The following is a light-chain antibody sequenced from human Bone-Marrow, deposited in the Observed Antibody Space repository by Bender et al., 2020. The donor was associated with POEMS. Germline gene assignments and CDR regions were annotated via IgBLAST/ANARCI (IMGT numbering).Light chain of an antibody. V-gene: IGLV3-21*04. Sequence: SYVLSQSRSLSVAPGQTATITCGANNIGSRSVHWYRQKPGQAPVLVIYFDKDRASGIPERFSGSNSANTATLTISRVEAGDEADYHCQVWDRGMDLVVFGGGTKLTVL. CDR3: QVWDRGMDLVV. CDR2: FDK. J-gene: IGLJ2*01. CDR1: NIGSRS.